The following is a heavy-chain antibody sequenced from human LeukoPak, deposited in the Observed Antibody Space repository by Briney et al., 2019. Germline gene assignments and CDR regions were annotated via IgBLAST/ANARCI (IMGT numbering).Heavy chain of an antibody. V-gene: IGHV4-31*03. CDR3: ARSVDTAMVFDY. Sequence: PSETLSLTCTVSGGSISSGGYCWSWIRQHPGKGLEWIGYIYYSGSTYYNPSLKSRVTISVDTSKNQFSLKLSSVTAADTAVYYCARSVDTAMVFDYWGQGTLVTVSS. J-gene: IGHJ4*02. CDR2: IYYSGST. D-gene: IGHD5-18*01. CDR1: GGSISSGGYC.